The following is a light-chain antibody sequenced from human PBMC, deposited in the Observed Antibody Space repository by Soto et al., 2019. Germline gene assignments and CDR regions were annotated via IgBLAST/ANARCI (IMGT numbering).Light chain of an antibody. Sequence: QSALTQPASVSGSPGQSITISCTGTSSDVGGYNYVSWYQQHPGKAPKLMIYEVSNRPSGVSNRFSGSKSGNTASLTISGLQADDEADYYCSSYTSSSTLGGCVFGTGTKVTVL. CDR2: EVS. J-gene: IGLJ1*01. CDR1: SSDVGGYNY. CDR3: SSYTSSSTLGGCV. V-gene: IGLV2-14*01.